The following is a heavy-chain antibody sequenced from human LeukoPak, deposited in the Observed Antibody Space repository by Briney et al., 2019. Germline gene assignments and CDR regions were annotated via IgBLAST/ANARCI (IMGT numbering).Heavy chain of an antibody. J-gene: IGHJ5*02. V-gene: IGHV7-4-1*02. CDR1: GYTLTSYA. CDR3: ARRATTGTKSFDP. D-gene: IGHD1-26*01. CDR2: INTNTGNP. Sequence: ASVKVSCKASGYTLTSYAVNWVRQAPGQGLEWMGWINTNTGNPTYAQGFTGRFVFSLDTSVNTAYLQISSLKAEDTAIYYCARRATTGTKSFDPWGQGTLVTVSS.